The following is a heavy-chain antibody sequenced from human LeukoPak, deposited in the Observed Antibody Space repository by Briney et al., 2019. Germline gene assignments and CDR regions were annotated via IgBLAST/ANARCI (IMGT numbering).Heavy chain of an antibody. V-gene: IGHV4-34*01. D-gene: IGHD1-1*01. Sequence: PSETLSLTCAVYTGSFSDFYWTWIRQPPGKGLEWIGEITHRGVTTYNPSLNNRVTMSVDTSMNHFSMQLTSVTAADTAVYYCARGTRNENLRSWRDLYYFDTWGQGTLVTVSS. CDR2: ITHRGVT. J-gene: IGHJ4*02. CDR3: ARGTRNENLRSWRDLYYFDT. CDR1: TGSFSDFY.